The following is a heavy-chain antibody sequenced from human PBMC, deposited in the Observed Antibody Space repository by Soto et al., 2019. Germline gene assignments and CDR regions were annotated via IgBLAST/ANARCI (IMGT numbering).Heavy chain of an antibody. J-gene: IGHJ4*02. D-gene: IGHD3-10*02. Sequence: GGSLRLSCVGSGFIFSNNGMHWVRQTPGKGLEWVAFMSYDGSDTFYADFVKGRFTISRDNSKNTLFLHMSNLRPEDTAMYYCTIVRVADSALDHWGQGTLVTVSS. CDR3: TIVRVADSALDH. CDR2: MSYDGSDT. CDR1: GFIFSNNG. V-gene: IGHV3-30*02.